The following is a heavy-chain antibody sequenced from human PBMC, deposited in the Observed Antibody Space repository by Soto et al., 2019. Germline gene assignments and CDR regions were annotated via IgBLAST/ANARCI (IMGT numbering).Heavy chain of an antibody. CDR2: ISTYNGNT. CDR1: GYTFTSYG. D-gene: IGHD1-1*01. V-gene: IGHV1-18*01. J-gene: IGHJ5*02. Sequence: ASVKVSCKASGYTFTSYGISWVRQAPGQGLEWMGWISTYNGNTNYAQKIQGRVTMTTDTSTSTAYMELRSLRSDDTAVYYCARDWGTTGVSPNWFADWGQGTLVTVSP. CDR3: ARDWGTTGVSPNWFAD.